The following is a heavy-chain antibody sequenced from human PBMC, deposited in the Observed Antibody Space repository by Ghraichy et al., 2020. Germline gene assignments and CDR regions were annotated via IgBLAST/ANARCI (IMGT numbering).Heavy chain of an antibody. CDR2: IHYSGSA. Sequence: SETLSLTCTVSGGSISTYYWSWIRQPPGKGLEWIGYIHYSGSANYNPSLKSRVTISVDTSKNQFSLKLSSVTAADTAVYYCARGGTVRYGMDVWGQGTTVTVSS. CDR1: GGSISTYY. V-gene: IGHV4-59*01. J-gene: IGHJ6*02. D-gene: IGHD1-1*01. CDR3: ARGGTVRYGMDV.